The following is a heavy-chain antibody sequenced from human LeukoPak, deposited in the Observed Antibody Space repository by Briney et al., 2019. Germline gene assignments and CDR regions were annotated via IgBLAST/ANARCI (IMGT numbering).Heavy chain of an antibody. V-gene: IGHV3-7*01. CDR2: INYRGSNS. J-gene: IGHJ4*02. Sequence: AGGSLRLSCAASGFTFSDYWVQWVRQAPGEGLEWVANINYRGSNSYLVDSVKGRFTISRDNAKNSLFLQMNSLRAEDTAVYYCTRGDPDYWGQGTLVTVSS. D-gene: IGHD2-21*02. CDR1: GFTFSDYW. CDR3: TRGDPDY.